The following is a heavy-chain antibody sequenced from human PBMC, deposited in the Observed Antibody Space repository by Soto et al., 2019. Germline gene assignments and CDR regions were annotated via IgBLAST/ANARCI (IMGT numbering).Heavy chain of an antibody. CDR1: GGSISSGGYY. CDR2: IYYSGST. D-gene: IGHD3-22*01. Sequence: QVQLRESGPGLVKPSQTLSLTCTVSGGSISSGGYYWSWIRQHPGKGLEWIGYIYYSGSTYYNPSLKSRVTISVDTSKNQFSLKLSSVTAADTAVYYCARSLYDSSGYLSSGSRWFDPWGQGTLVTVSS. V-gene: IGHV4-31*03. J-gene: IGHJ5*02. CDR3: ARSLYDSSGYLSSGSRWFDP.